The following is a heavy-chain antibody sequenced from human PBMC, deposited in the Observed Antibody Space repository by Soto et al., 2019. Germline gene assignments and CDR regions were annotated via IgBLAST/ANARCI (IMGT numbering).Heavy chain of an antibody. D-gene: IGHD6-19*01. V-gene: IGHV3-73*01. CDR1: GFTFSGSA. CDR2: IRSKANSYAT. J-gene: IGHJ6*02. Sequence: GGSLRLSCAASGFTFSGSAMHWVRQASGKGLEWVGRIRSKANSYATAYAASVKGRFTISRDDSKNTAYLQMNSLKTEDTAVYYCTSYVAVAGLTQYYYYYGMDVWGQGTTVTVAS. CDR3: TSYVAVAGLTQYYYYYGMDV.